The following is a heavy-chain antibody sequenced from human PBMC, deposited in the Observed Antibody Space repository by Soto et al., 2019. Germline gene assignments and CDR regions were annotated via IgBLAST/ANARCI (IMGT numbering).Heavy chain of an antibody. V-gene: IGHV4-31*11. Sequence: QVQLQESGPGLVIPSQTLSLTCAVSGASINSDGYYWSWIRQPPGKGLEWIGSIYYSGTTYYNSSLKSRAAISVETSQNLFSLKLASAPAADTALYYCARWRSVTWSFDHWGQGTLVAVSS. D-gene: IGHD2-8*02. CDR3: ARWRSVTWSFDH. J-gene: IGHJ4*02. CDR1: GASINSDGYY. CDR2: IYYSGTT.